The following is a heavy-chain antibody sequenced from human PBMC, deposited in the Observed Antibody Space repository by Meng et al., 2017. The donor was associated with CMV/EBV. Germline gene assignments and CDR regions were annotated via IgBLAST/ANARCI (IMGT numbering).Heavy chain of an antibody. V-gene: IGHV4-30-4*08. J-gene: IGHJ4*02. CDR2: IYYSGST. D-gene: IGHD2-2*01. CDR1: GGYISSDDYY. CDR3: ARVGRTSCYDY. Sequence: QRYESGQGLVKLSQTMALTCTIPGGYISSDDYYWSWLRQPPGKGLEWIGYIYYSGSTYYNPSLKSRVTISVDTSKNQFSLKLSSVTAADTAVYYCARVGRTSCYDYWGQGTLVTVSS.